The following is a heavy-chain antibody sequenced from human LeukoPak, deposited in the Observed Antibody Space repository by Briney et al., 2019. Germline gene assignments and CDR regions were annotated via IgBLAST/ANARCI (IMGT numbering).Heavy chain of an antibody. V-gene: IGHV3-48*01. Sequence: GGSLRLSCAASGFTFSSYRMNWVRQAPGKGLEWVSYISSSSSTIYYADSVKGRFTISRDNAKNSLYLQMNSLRAEDTAVYYCARVSGSYSLYYYMDVWGKGTTVTVSS. D-gene: IGHD1-26*01. CDR1: GFTFSSYR. CDR2: ISSSSSTI. J-gene: IGHJ6*03. CDR3: ARVSGSYSLYYYMDV.